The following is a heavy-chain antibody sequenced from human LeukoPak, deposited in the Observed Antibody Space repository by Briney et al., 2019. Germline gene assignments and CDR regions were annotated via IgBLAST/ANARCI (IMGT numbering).Heavy chain of an antibody. Sequence: ASVTVSCKASGYTFTSYYMHWVRQALGQGLEWMGIINPSGGSTSYAQKFQGRVTMTRDTSTSTVYMELSSLRSEDTAVYYCARSTTVSLFDYWGQGTLVTVSS. CDR1: GYTFTSYY. V-gene: IGHV1-46*01. CDR3: ARSTTVSLFDY. D-gene: IGHD2/OR15-2a*01. J-gene: IGHJ4*02. CDR2: INPSGGST.